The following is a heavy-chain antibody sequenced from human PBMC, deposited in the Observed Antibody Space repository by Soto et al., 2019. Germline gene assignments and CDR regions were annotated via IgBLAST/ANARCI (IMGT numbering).Heavy chain of an antibody. CDR3: AREAVAGTTQVGHYYYGMDV. V-gene: IGHV1-3*01. J-gene: IGHJ6*02. CDR1: GYTFTSYA. CDR2: INAGNGNT. Sequence: QVQLVQSGAEVKKPGASVKVSRKASGYTFTSYAMHWVRQAPGQRLEWMGWINAGNGNTKYSQKFQGRVTITRDTSASTAYMELSSLRSEDTAVYYCAREAVAGTTQVGHYYYGMDVWGQGTTVTVSS. D-gene: IGHD6-19*01.